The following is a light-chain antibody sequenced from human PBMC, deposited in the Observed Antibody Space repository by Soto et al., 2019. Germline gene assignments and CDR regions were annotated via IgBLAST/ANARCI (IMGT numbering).Light chain of an antibody. V-gene: IGKV1-13*02. CDR3: QQYNSDPWT. J-gene: IGKJ1*01. CDR2: DAS. CDR1: QGISNC. Sequence: AIPMTLSPSSLSASVRDRVTXKCRASQGISNCLGWYQQKPGKAPKLLIYDASSLESGVPSRFSGSGSGTDFTLTISSLQPEDFATYYCQQYNSDPWTVGQGTKVDI.